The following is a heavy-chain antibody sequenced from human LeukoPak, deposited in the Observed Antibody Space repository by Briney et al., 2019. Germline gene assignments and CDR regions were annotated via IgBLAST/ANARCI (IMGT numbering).Heavy chain of an antibody. Sequence: PGGSLRLSCAGSGFTFSSYAMSWVRQAPGKGPEGVSGISGSGGGAYYADSVKGRFTISRDDSKNTLSLHMNSLRGEDTAVYYCAKGFSGSYGSDFDYWGQGILVTVSS. CDR2: ISGSGGGA. V-gene: IGHV3-23*01. D-gene: IGHD1-26*01. CDR3: AKGFSGSYGSDFDY. J-gene: IGHJ4*02. CDR1: GFTFSSYA.